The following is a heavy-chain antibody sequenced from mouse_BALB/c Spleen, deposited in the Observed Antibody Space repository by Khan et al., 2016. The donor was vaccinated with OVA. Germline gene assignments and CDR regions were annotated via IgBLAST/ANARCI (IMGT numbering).Heavy chain of an antibody. CDR2: ISDGGRYT. D-gene: IGHD1-1*02. CDR1: GFTFSGYY. J-gene: IGHJ3*01. V-gene: IGHV5-4*02. Sequence: EVELVESGGGLVKPGGSLKLSCAASGFTFSGYYLYWVRQTPEKRLEWVATISDGGRYTNYPDSGRGRFTISRDNAKNNLYLQMSSLKAEDTAMYYCARAGYGGFAYWGQGTLVIVSA. CDR3: ARAGYGGFAY.